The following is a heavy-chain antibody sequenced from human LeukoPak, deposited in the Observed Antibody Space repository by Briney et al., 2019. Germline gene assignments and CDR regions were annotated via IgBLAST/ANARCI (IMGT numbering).Heavy chain of an antibody. J-gene: IGHJ3*02. D-gene: IGHD3-10*01. Sequence: KPSETLSLTCTISGYSINNDYYWGWIRQPPGKGLEWIGGIYRSGSTYYNPSLKSRVTISIDTSKNQFSLKLSSVTAADTAVYYCARDIFGDPFAFDIWGQGTMVTVSS. CDR3: ARDIFGDPFAFDI. CDR1: GYSINNDYY. CDR2: IYRSGST. V-gene: IGHV4-38-2*02.